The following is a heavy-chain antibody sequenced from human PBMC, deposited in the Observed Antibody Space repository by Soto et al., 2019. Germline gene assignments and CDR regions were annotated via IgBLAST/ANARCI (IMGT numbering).Heavy chain of an antibody. Sequence: AGGSLRLSCAASGFTFSSYAMHWVRQAPGKGLEWVAVISYDGSNKYYADSVKGRFTISRDNSKNTLYLQMNSLRAEDTAVYYCARDLYCSGGSCYSPYYYYGMDVWGQGTTVTVSS. CDR2: ISYDGSNK. D-gene: IGHD2-15*01. J-gene: IGHJ6*02. CDR1: GFTFSSYA. CDR3: ARDLYCSGGSCYSPYYYYGMDV. V-gene: IGHV3-30-3*01.